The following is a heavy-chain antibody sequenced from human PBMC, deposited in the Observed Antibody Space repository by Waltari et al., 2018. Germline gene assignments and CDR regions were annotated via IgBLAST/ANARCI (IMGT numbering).Heavy chain of an antibody. V-gene: IGHV1-3*01. CDR1: GYTFTSYA. CDR3: AREAGGAGDY. J-gene: IGHJ4*02. CDR2: INAGNGNT. D-gene: IGHD3-10*01. Sequence: QDQLVQTGAEVKKPGASVKVSCKATGYTFTSYAMHWVRQAPGQRLEWMGWINAGNGNTKYSQKFQGRFTITRDTSASTAYMELSSLRSEDTALYYCAREAGGAGDYWGQGTLVTVSS.